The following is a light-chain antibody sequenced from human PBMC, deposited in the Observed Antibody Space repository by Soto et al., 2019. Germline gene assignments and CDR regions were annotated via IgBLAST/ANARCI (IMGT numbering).Light chain of an antibody. CDR1: SSDVGVYDY. CDR3: SSYTSDTTVI. Sequence: QSALTQPASVSGSPGQSITISCTGTSSDVGVYDYVSWNQQHPGKAPRLMIYDVSNRPSGISSRFSGSKSGNTASLTISGLQAEDEADYYCSSYTSDTTVIFGGGTKLTVL. V-gene: IGLV2-14*01. J-gene: IGLJ2*01. CDR2: DVS.